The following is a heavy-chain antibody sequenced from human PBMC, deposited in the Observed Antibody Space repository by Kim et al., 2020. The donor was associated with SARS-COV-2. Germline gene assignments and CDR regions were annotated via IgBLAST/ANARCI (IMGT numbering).Heavy chain of an antibody. CDR3: ARGPITYYYDSSGYYYYYYGMDV. Sequence: SETLSLTCAVYGGSFSGYYWSWIRQPPGKGLEWIGEINHSGSTNYNPSLKSRVTISVDTSKNQFSLKLSSVTAADTAVYYCARGPITYYYDSSGYYYYYYGMDVWGQGTTVTVSS. J-gene: IGHJ6*02. D-gene: IGHD3-22*01. CDR1: GGSFSGYY. V-gene: IGHV4-34*01. CDR2: INHSGST.